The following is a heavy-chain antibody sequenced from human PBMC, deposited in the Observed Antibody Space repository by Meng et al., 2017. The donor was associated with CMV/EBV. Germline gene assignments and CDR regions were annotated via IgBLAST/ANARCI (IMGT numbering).Heavy chain of an antibody. V-gene: IGHV3-48*03. J-gene: IGHJ6*02. CDR3: AREGKQLVLVPVYYYYGVDV. Sequence: GESLKISCAASGFTFSSYEMNWVRQAPGKGLEWVSYISSSGSTIYYADSVKGRFTISRDNAKNSLYLQMNSLRAEDTAVYYCAREGKQLVLVPVYYYYGVDVWGQGTTVTVSS. CDR1: GFTFSSYE. D-gene: IGHD6-13*01. CDR2: ISSSGSTI.